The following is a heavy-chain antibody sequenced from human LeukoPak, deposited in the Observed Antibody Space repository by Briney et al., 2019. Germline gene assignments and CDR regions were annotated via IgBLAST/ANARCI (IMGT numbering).Heavy chain of an antibody. D-gene: IGHD3-3*01. CDR3: ARDGVLRFLENYYMDV. CDR1: GYTFTSYG. CDR2: ISAYNGNT. Sequence: ASVKVSCKASGYTFTSYGYNWVRQAPGQGLEWMGWISAYNGNTNYAQKLQGRVTMTRDTSTSTVYMELSSLRSEDTAVYYCARDGVLRFLENYYMDVWGKGTTVTVSS. J-gene: IGHJ6*03. V-gene: IGHV1-18*01.